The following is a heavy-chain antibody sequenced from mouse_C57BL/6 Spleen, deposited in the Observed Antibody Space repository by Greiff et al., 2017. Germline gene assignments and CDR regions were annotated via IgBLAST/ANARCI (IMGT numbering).Heavy chain of an antibody. CDR2: ISDGGSYT. CDR3: ARDRGGNYGYFDV. Sequence: EVNLVESGGGLVKPGGSLKLSCAASGFTFSSYAMSWVRQTPEKRLEWVATISDGGSYTYYPDNVKGRFTISRDNAKNNLYLQMSHLKSEDTAMYYCARDRGGNYGYFDVWGTGTTVTVSS. J-gene: IGHJ1*03. CDR1: GFTFSSYA. V-gene: IGHV5-4*01. D-gene: IGHD1-1*01.